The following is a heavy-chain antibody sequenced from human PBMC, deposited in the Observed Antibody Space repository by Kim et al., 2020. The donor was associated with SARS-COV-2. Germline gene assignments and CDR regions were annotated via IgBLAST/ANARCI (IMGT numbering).Heavy chain of an antibody. CDR3: ARDPTRGVVTTSPSDY. V-gene: IGHV3-21*01. CDR2: ISSSSSYM. J-gene: IGHJ4*02. Sequence: GGSLRLSCAGSGFTFSSFSMNWVRQAPGKGLEWVSSISSSSSYMYYADSVKGRFTISRDDAKASLYLQMNSLRVEDTAVYYCARDPTRGVVTTSPSDYWGQGTLVTVSS. CDR1: GFTFSSFS. D-gene: IGHD5-12*01.